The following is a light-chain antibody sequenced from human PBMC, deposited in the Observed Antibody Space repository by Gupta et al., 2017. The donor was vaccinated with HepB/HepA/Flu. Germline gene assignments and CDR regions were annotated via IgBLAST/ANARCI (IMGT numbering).Light chain of an antibody. V-gene: IGKV1-39*01. CDR3: QQSYSTPRS. CDR2: AAS. CDR1: QSISSY. J-gene: IGKJ5*01. Sequence: DIQITQSPSSLSASVGDRVTITCRASQSISSYLNWYQQKPGKAPKLLIYAASSWQSGVPSRFSGSGSGTDFTLTISSLQPEDFATYYCQQSYSTPRSFGQGTRLEIK.